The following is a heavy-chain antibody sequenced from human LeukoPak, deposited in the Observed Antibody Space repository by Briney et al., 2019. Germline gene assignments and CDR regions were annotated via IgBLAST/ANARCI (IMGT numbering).Heavy chain of an antibody. D-gene: IGHD3-10*01. CDR2: IYYSGST. J-gene: IGHJ4*02. CDR1: GGSISSYY. Sequence: SETLSLTCTVSGGSISSYYWGWIRQPPGKGLEWIGSIYYSGSTYYNPSLKSRVTISVDTSKNQFSLKLSSVTAADTAVYYCARLWFGELFGIDYWGQGTLVTVSS. V-gene: IGHV4-39*01. CDR3: ARLWFGELFGIDY.